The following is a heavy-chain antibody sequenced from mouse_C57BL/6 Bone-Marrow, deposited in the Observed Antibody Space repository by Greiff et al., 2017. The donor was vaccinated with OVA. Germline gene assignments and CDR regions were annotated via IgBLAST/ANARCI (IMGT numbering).Heavy chain of an antibody. CDR3: ARVGLPYAMDY. CDR2: INYDGSST. Sequence: EVILVESEGGLVQPGSSMKLSCTASGFTFSDYYMAWVRQVPEKGLEWVANINYDGSSTYYLDSLKSRFIISRDNAKNILYLQMSSLKSEDTATYYCARVGLPYAMDYWGQGTSVTVSS. CDR1: GFTFSDYY. J-gene: IGHJ4*01. V-gene: IGHV5-16*01. D-gene: IGHD2-4*01.